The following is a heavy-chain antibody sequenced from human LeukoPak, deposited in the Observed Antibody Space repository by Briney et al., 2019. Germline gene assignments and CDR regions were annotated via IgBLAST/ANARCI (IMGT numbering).Heavy chain of an antibody. D-gene: IGHD6-19*01. V-gene: IGHV3-30*04. CDR3: ARDSGRHITAVAAYFSHS. CDR2: ISYDGSNK. J-gene: IGHJ4*02. CDR1: GFTFSSYA. Sequence: GRSLRLSYAASGFTFSSYAMHWVRQAPGKGLEWVAVISYDGSNKYYADSVKGRFTNSRDNSKNALYLQMNSLRGEDTALYYCARDSGRHITAVAAYFSHSWGQGTLVTLSS.